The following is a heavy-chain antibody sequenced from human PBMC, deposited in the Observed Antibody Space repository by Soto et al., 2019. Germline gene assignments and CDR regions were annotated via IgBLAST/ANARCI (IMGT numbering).Heavy chain of an antibody. V-gene: IGHV3-74*01. D-gene: IGHD3-3*01. J-gene: IGHJ6*03. CDR1: GFTFNNFA. CDR2: INSDGSST. Sequence: GGSLRLSCAASGFTFNNFAMSWVRQAPGKGLEWVSRINSDGSSTSYADSVKGRFTISRDNAKNTLYLQMNSLRAEDTAVYYCAREYYDFWSGYFTPYYYMDVWGKGTTVTVSS. CDR3: AREYYDFWSGYFTPYYYMDV.